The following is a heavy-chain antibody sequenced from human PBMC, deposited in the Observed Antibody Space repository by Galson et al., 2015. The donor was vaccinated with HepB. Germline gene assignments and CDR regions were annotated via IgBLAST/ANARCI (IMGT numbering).Heavy chain of an antibody. J-gene: IGHJ4*02. Sequence: SLRLSCAASGFTFSGYSMNWVRQAPGKGLEWVSYISTRGTSVSYADAVKGRFTVSRDNAKNSLYLQMSNLRAEDTAVYYCARLFPNSGSDSYCPWLYDFDYWGQGTLVTVSS. D-gene: IGHD3-10*01. CDR2: ISTRGTSV. V-gene: IGHV3-48*04. CDR1: GFTFSGYS. CDR3: ARLFPNSGSDSYCPWLYDFDY.